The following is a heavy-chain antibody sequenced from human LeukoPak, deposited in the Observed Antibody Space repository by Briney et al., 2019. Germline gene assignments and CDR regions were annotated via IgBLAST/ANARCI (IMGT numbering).Heavy chain of an antibody. Sequence: SETLSLTCAVYGGSFSGYYWSWIRQPPGKGLEWIGEINHSGSTNYNPSLKSRVTISVDTSKNQFSLKLSSVTAADTAVYYCARVNYDSSGYYNPYFDYWGQGTLVTVSS. V-gene: IGHV4-34*01. CDR2: INHSGST. CDR1: GGSFSGYY. J-gene: IGHJ4*02. D-gene: IGHD3-22*01. CDR3: ARVNYDSSGYYNPYFDY.